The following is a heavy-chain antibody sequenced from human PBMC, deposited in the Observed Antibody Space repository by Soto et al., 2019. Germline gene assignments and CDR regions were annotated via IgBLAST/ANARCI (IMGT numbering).Heavy chain of an antibody. V-gene: IGHV2-5*01. CDR1: GFSLNTGGAG. Sequence: KESGPTLVKPTQTLTLTCTFSGFSLNTGGAGVGWIRQPPGKALEWLALIYWNDDERYSPSLKGKLTITKDASKNQVVLTMTNMDPVDTATYYCAHRGYGDYPRDNWFDPWGQGTLVTVSS. CDR2: IYWNDDE. CDR3: AHRGYGDYPRDNWFDP. D-gene: IGHD4-17*01. J-gene: IGHJ5*02.